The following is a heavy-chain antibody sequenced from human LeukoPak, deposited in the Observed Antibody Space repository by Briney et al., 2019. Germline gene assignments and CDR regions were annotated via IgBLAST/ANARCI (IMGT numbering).Heavy chain of an antibody. V-gene: IGHV3-30-3*01. CDR2: ISYDGSSK. CDR3: ARDPQWLVRFDY. CDR1: GFTFSSYA. J-gene: IGHJ4*02. Sequence: GGSLRLSCAASGFTFSSYAMHWVRQAPGKGLEWVAVISYDGSSKYYADSVKGRFTISRDNSKNTLYLQMNSLRAEDTAVYYCARDPQWLVRFDYWGQGTLVTVSS. D-gene: IGHD6-19*01.